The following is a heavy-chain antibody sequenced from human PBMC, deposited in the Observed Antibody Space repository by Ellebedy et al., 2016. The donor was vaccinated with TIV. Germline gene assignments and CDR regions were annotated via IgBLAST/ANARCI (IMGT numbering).Heavy chain of an antibody. J-gene: IGHJ4*02. CDR3: ASAFTI. D-gene: IGHD3-3*01. V-gene: IGHV4-61*02. CDR1: GGSLSSGSSY. CDR2: VYTEGST. Sequence: SETLSLXXTVSGGSLSSGSSYWNWIRQPAGKGLEWIGRVYTEGSTNYNPSLRSRVTMSVDTSKNQFSLKLSSVTAADTAVYYCASAFTIWGQGTLVTVSS.